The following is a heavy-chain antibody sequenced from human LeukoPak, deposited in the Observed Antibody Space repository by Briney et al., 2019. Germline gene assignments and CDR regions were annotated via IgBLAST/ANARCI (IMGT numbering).Heavy chain of an antibody. CDR3: ARDQWYYYGSGSYHPQDY. D-gene: IGHD3-10*01. CDR1: GFTFSDYY. J-gene: IGHJ4*02. CDR2: ISSSSSYT. V-gene: IGHV3-11*06. Sequence: GGSLRLSCAASGFTFSDYYMSWIRQAPGKGLEWVSYISSSSSYTNYADSVKGRFTISRDNAKNSLYLQMNSLRAEDTAVYYCARDQWYYYGSGSYHPQDYWGQGTLATVSS.